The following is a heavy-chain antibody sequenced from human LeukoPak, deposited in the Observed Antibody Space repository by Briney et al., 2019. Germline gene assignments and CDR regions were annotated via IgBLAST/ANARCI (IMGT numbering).Heavy chain of an antibody. CDR1: GYGFTSYW. D-gene: IGHD3-10*01. CDR3: ARVPYGSGSPLDS. V-gene: IGHV5-51*01. J-gene: IGHJ4*02. CDR2: IYPGDSET. Sequence: GESLKISCKGSGYGFTSYWIDWVRQMPGKGLEWMGIIYPGDSETRYSPSFQGQVTISADKSISTAYLQWSSLKASDTAMYYCARVPYGSGSPLDSWGQGTLVTVSS.